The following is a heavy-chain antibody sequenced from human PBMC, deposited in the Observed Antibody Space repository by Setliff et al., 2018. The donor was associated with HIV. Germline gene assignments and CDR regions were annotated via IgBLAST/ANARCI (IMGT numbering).Heavy chain of an antibody. D-gene: IGHD2-21*01. CDR2: SRNKANSYTT. CDR1: GFTVSNNY. V-gene: IGHV3-72*01. J-gene: IGHJ4*02. CDR3: TTTLGCGGDCYLNY. Sequence: TGGSLRLSCEVSGFTVSNNYMTWVRQAPGKGLEWVGRSRNKANSYTTEYAASVKGRFTISRDDSKNSLYLQMNSLKTEDTAVYYCTTTLGCGGDCYLNYWGQGALVTVSS.